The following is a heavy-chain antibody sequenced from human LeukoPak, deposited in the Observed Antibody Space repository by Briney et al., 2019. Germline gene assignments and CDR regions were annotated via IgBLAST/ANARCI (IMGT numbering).Heavy chain of an antibody. CDR3: ARGIADPYSFDS. V-gene: IGHV4-4*07. J-gene: IGHJ4*02. D-gene: IGHD6-13*01. Sequence: SETLSLTCTVSGGSINFYYWNWIRQPAGKGLEWIGRIYSTGSTNYSPSLKSRVTMSVDKSKNQFSLNLSSVTAADTAVYYCARGIADPYSFDSWGQGILLTVSS. CDR2: IYSTGST. CDR1: GGSINFYY.